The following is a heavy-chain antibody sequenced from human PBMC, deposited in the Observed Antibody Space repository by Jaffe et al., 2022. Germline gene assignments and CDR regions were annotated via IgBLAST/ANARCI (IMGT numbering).Heavy chain of an antibody. J-gene: IGHJ4*02. CDR3: AKDGYSSGWALGGLNIDY. D-gene: IGHD6-19*01. CDR2: ISWNSGSI. Sequence: EVQLVESGGGLVQPGRSLRLSCAASGFTFDDYAMHWVRQAPGKGLEWVSGISWNSGSIGYADSVKGRFTISRDNAKNSLYLQMNSLRAEDTALYYCAKDGYSSGWALGGLNIDYWGQGTLVTVSS. CDR1: GFTFDDYA. V-gene: IGHV3-9*01.